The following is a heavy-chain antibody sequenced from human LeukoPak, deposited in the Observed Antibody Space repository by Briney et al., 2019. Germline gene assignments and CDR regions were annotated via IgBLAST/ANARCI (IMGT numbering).Heavy chain of an antibody. D-gene: IGHD2-2*01. CDR2: IYPGDSDT. CDR3: ARGVGYCSSTSCNYYFDY. J-gene: IGHJ4*02. Sequence: GESLKISCKGSGYSFTSYWIGWVRQMPGKGLEWMGIIYPGDSDTRYSPSFQGQVTISADKSISTAYLQWSSLKASDTAMYYCARGVGYCSSTSCNYYFDYWGQGTLVTVSS. V-gene: IGHV5-51*01. CDR1: GYSFTSYW.